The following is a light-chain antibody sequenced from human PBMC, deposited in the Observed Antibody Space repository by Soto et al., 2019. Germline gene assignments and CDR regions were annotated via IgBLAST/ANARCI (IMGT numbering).Light chain of an antibody. CDR3: QQSYSAPPWT. V-gene: IGKV1-39*01. J-gene: IGKJ1*01. CDR2: AAS. Sequence: DIQMTQSPSSVSASVGDRVTITCRASDNIAKYLNWYQQKPGQVPKLLIVAASRLQSGVPTRFSGSGSGTDFTLTINNLQPEDFATYYCQQSYSAPPWTFGQGTKVDIK. CDR1: DNIAKY.